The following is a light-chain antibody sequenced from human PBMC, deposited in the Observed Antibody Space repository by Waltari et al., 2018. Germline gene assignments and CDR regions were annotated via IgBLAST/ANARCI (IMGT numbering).Light chain of an antibody. CDR3: SSYTSSSSWV. Sequence: QSALTQPASVSGSPGQSTTIPCTGTSSDVGRYNYVPWYQQRPGKAPKLLIYDVSNRSSGVSNRFSGSKSGNTASLTISGLQAEDEADYYCSSYTSSSSWVFGGGTKLTVL. V-gene: IGLV2-14*01. CDR2: DVS. J-gene: IGLJ3*02. CDR1: SSDVGRYNY.